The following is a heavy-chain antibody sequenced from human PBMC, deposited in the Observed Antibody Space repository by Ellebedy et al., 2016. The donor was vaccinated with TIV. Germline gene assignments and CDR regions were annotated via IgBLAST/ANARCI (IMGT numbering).Heavy chain of an antibody. D-gene: IGHD3-3*01. CDR3: ARFGVENGYLEY. Sequence: AASVKVSCKFSGGTFSRNGISWVRQAPGQGLEWMGRIFPILGMTNYAQKFQGRVTISVDKSTDTAYMELSSLRSEDTAVFYCARFGVENGYLEYWGQGTLVTVSS. CDR2: IFPILGMT. V-gene: IGHV1-69*04. CDR1: GGTFSRNG. J-gene: IGHJ4*02.